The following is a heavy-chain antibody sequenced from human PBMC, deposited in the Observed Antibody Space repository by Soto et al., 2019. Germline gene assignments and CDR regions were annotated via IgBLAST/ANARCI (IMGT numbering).Heavy chain of an antibody. J-gene: IGHJ3*02. Sequence: EVQLVESGGGLVEPGGSLRLSCAASGMTISNAWMNWVRQAPGKGLEWVGRIRSKTDGGTTEYAAPVKGRFTFSREDSKNTLYLQMSGLQTEATAVYHCTTTRPGTNVFDKWGQGTMVTVSS. CDR3: TTTRPGTNVFDK. V-gene: IGHV3-15*01. D-gene: IGHD6-13*01. CDR2: IRSKTDGGTT. CDR1: GMTISNAW.